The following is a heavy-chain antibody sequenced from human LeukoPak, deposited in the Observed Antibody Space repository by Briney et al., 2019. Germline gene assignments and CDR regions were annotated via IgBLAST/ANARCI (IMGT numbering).Heavy chain of an antibody. D-gene: IGHD4-23*01. CDR3: ARVMVVTRFSVDY. Sequence: PSETLSLTCTVSGGSISRSSCYWGWIRQPPGKGLEWIGNIYYSGSTYYNPSLKSRVTIYVDTSKNQFSLKLSSVTAADTAVYYCARVMVVTRFSVDYWGQGTLVTVSS. V-gene: IGHV4-39*01. CDR2: IYYSGST. J-gene: IGHJ4*02. CDR1: GGSISRSSCY.